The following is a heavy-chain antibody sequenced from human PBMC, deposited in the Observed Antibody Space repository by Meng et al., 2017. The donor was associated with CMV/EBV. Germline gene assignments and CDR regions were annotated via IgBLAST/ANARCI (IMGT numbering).Heavy chain of an antibody. CDR1: GGSFGGYC. V-gene: IGHV4-34*01. CDR2: SNHSRNT. Sequence: LRLPGTLSRAVGVEGGSFGGYCRSLARQPPGKGREWMGESNHSRNTNYNPSLKSIVTISVETSKNQLSLKLNSVTAAHTAVYYCASSLTYPDYWGQGTLVTVSS. CDR3: ASSLTYPDY. J-gene: IGHJ4*02. D-gene: IGHD2-15*01.